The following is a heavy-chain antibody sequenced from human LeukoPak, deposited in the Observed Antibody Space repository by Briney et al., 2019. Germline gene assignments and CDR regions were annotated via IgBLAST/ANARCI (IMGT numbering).Heavy chain of an antibody. V-gene: IGHV4-34*01. CDR3: ARTHCSGGSCYYYYYMDV. D-gene: IGHD2-15*01. J-gene: IGHJ6*03. CDR2: INHTGST. CDR1: GGSFSGYY. Sequence: SETLSLTCAVYGGSFSGYYWSWIRQPPGKGLEWIGEINHTGSTNYNPSLKSRVTISVDTSKNQFSLKLSSVTAADTAVYYCARTHCSGGSCYYYYYMDVWGKGTTVTISS.